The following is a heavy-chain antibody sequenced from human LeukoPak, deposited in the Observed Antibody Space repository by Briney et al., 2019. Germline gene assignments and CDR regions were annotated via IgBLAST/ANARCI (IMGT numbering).Heavy chain of an antibody. Sequence: PSETLSLTCTVSGGFISSSGYDWGWIRQPPGKGLEWIGTIYYSGSTYYSPSLKGRLTISVDTSKNEFSLKLSPVTAEDTAVYYCARRSGYYKRAFDYWGQGTLVTVSS. D-gene: IGHD3-3*01. J-gene: IGHJ4*02. CDR2: IYYSGST. CDR1: GGFISSSGYD. CDR3: ARRSGYYKRAFDY. V-gene: IGHV4-39*07.